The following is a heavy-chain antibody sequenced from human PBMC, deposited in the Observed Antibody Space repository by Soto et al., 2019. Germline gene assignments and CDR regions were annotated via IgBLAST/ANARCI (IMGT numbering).Heavy chain of an antibody. V-gene: IGHV3-21*01. CDR3: AREGRAVAGEFDY. D-gene: IGHD6-19*01. CDR1: GFTFSSYS. J-gene: IGHJ4*02. CDR2: ISSSSSYI. Sequence: GSLRLSCAASGFTFSSYSMNWVRQAPGKGLEWVSSISSSSSYIYYADSVKGRFTISRDNAKNSLYLQMNSLRAEDTAVYYCAREGRAVAGEFDYWGQGTLVNVSS.